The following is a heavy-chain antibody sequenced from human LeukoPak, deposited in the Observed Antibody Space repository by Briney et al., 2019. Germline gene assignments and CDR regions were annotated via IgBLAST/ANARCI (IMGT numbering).Heavy chain of an antibody. J-gene: IGHJ5*01. CDR3: STLTSRGLSDS. D-gene: IGHD1-20*01. Sequence: GGSLRLSCAASGFTFTTYDMNWVRQAPGKGLEWVGRIKSKADGETIDYAAPVKGRFTFSRDDSKNMLYLQMNSLKSEDTAVYYCSTLTSRGLSDSWGQGTLVTVSS. CDR1: GFTFTTYD. CDR2: IKSKADGETI. V-gene: IGHV3-15*07.